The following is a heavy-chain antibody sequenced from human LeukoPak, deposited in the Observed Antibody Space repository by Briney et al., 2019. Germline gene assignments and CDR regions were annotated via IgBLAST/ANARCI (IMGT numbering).Heavy chain of an antibody. CDR3: ARVPYSSGTYDY. CDR2: ISSSSTTI. V-gene: IGHV3-48*02. Sequence: GGSLRLSPAASGFTLSTYNTNSVRHAPGEGLERVSYISSSSTTIYYADSVKGRFTISRDNAKNSLYLQMNSLRDGDTAVYYCARVPYSSGTYDYWGQGTLVTVSS. CDR1: GFTLSTYN. D-gene: IGHD6-19*01. J-gene: IGHJ4*02.